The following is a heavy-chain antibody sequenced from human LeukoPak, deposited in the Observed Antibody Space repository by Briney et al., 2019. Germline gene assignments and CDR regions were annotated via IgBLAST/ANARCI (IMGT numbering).Heavy chain of an antibody. CDR3: AKDLTSGDYVT. CDR1: GFTFTSVA. V-gene: IGHV3-23*01. D-gene: IGHD4-17*01. Sequence: PGGCLCLSCAVSGFTFTSVAMSWVRQAPGKGLEWGSAIIGSGCSTYYADSVKGRFTISRDNSKNTLYLQMNSLRAEDTAVYYCAKDLTSGDYVTWGQGTLVTVSS. J-gene: IGHJ4*02. CDR2: IIGSGCST.